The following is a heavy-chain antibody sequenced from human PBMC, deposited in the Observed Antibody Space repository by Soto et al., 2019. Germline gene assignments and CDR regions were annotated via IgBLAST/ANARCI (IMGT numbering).Heavy chain of an antibody. Sequence: SETLSLTCTVSGGSISSYYWSWIRQPPGKGLEWIGYIYYSGSTNYNPSLKSRVTISVDTSKNQFSLKLSSVTAADTAVYYCARKLPGDYELDPWGQGTLVTVSS. J-gene: IGHJ5*02. D-gene: IGHD4-17*01. CDR3: ARKLPGDYELDP. V-gene: IGHV4-59*08. CDR1: GGSISSYY. CDR2: IYYSGST.